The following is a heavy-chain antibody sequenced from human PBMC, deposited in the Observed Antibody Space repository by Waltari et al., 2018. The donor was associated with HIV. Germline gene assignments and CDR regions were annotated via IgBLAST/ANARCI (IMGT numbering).Heavy chain of an antibody. CDR3: VKEHQYSHSWYSYHGMDV. J-gene: IGHJ6*02. CDR2: ISGSGGST. V-gene: IGHV3-23*01. Sequence: EVQVLESGGALVQPGGSLRLSCAASGFTFSNFGMSWVRQAPGKGLEWVSTISGSGGSTYYADSVKGRFTVSRDNSKNTLYLQMNSLRAEDTAVYFCVKEHQYSHSWYSYHGMDVWGQGTTVTVSS. D-gene: IGHD6-13*01. CDR1: GFTFSNFG.